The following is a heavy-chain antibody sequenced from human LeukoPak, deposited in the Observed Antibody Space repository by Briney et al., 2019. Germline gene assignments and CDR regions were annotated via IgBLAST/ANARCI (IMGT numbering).Heavy chain of an antibody. CDR2: FRGSCGST. D-gene: IGHD3-22*01. CDR3: AKDEPTSPDYYDSSYGGPFDY. V-gene: IGHV3-23*01. CDR1: GFTFSSYA. Sequence: GGSLRLSCAASGFTFSSYAMSWVRQARGKGLEGVSDFRGSCGSTYYADSVKGRFTISRDNSKNTLYLQMNSLRAEDTAVYYCAKDEPTSPDYYDSSYGGPFDYWGQGTLVTVSS. J-gene: IGHJ4*02.